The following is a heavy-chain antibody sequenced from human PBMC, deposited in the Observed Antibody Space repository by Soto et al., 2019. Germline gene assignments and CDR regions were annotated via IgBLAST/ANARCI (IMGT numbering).Heavy chain of an antibody. CDR2: MSYSGSV. D-gene: IGHD1-26*01. Sequence: QVQLQESGPGLVKPSETLSLTCTVSGDSISPYYWSWIRRPPGKELEWIGYMSYSGSVNYNPTLRSRAPXSXDXPKNQFTLSLNSVTAADAAVYYCARHVTMGATTGIFYYGMEVWGQGTTVTVSS. J-gene: IGHJ6*02. CDR1: GDSISPYY. CDR3: ARHVTMGATTGIFYYGMEV. V-gene: IGHV4-59*08.